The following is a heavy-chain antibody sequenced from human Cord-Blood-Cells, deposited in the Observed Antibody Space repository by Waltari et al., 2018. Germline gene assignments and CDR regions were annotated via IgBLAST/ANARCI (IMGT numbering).Heavy chain of an antibody. Sequence: QVQLVQSGAEVKKPGASVKVSCKASGYTFTSYAMHWVRQAPGQRLEWMGWSNAGKGSTKYSQKVQGRGTITRDTSASTAYMELSSLRSEDTAVYYCARAAERIVVVPAAMSLNWFDPWGQGTLVTVSS. CDR2: SNAGKGST. V-gene: IGHV1-3*01. CDR3: ARAAERIVVVPAAMSLNWFDP. CDR1: GYTFTSYA. D-gene: IGHD2-2*01. J-gene: IGHJ5*02.